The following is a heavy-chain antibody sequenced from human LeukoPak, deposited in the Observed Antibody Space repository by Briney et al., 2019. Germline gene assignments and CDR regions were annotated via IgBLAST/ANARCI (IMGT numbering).Heavy chain of an antibody. J-gene: IGHJ3*02. V-gene: IGHV3-21*01. CDR3: ARDGRVWFGERAFDI. CDR1: GFTFSSYS. Sequence: NPGGSLRLSCAASGFTFSSYSMNWVRQAPGKGLEGVASISSISSYIYYADSVKGRFTISRDNAKNSLYLQMNSLRAEDTAVYYCARDGRVWFGERAFDIWGQGTMVTVSS. D-gene: IGHD3-10*01. CDR2: ISSISSYI.